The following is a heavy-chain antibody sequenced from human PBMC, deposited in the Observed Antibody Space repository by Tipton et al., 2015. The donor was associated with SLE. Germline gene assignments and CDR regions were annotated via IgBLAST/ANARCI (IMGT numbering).Heavy chain of an antibody. J-gene: IGHJ3*02. D-gene: IGHD7-27*01. CDR3: AREGVTGDHAFDI. V-gene: IGHV4-34*01. CDR1: GGSFSGYY. CDR2: INHGGST. Sequence: TLSLTCAVYGGSFSGYYWSWIRQSPGKGLEWIGEINHGGSTHYNPSLKSRVTISVDTSKNQFSLKLSSVTAADTAVYYCAREGVTGDHAFDIWGQGTMVTVSS.